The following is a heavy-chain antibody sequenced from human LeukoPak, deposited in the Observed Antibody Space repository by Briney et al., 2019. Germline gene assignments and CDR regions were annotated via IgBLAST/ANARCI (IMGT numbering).Heavy chain of an antibody. Sequence: ASVKVSCKASGYTFTSYGISWVRQAPGQGLEWMGWISAYNGNTNYAQKLQGRVTMTTDTSTSTAYMELRSLRSDDTAAYYCAKSSRQQLITGDWFDPWGQGTLVTVAS. CDR3: AKSSRQQLITGDWFDP. J-gene: IGHJ5*02. V-gene: IGHV1-18*01. CDR2: ISAYNGNT. CDR1: GYTFTSYG. D-gene: IGHD6-13*01.